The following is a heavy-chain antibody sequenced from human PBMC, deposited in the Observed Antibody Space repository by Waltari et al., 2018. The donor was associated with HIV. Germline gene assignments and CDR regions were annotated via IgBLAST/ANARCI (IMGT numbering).Heavy chain of an antibody. CDR1: GGSISSGRYS. Sequence: QVQLQESGPGLVKPSQTLSLTCTVSGGSISSGRYSWSWIRQPAGKGLEWIGRIYTSGSTNYNPSLKSRVTISVDTSKNQFSLKLSSVTAADTAVYYCARDRNYYYDSSGYFFNAFDIWGQGTMVTVSS. V-gene: IGHV4-61*02. J-gene: IGHJ3*02. CDR2: IYTSGST. D-gene: IGHD3-22*01. CDR3: ARDRNYYYDSSGYFFNAFDI.